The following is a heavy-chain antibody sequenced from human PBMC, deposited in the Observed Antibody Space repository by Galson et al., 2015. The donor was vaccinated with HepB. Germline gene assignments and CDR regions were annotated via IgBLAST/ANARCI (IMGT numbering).Heavy chain of an antibody. J-gene: IGHJ6*02. Sequence: SVKVSCKASGYTFTDYYLYWVRQAPGQGLECLGWINPNSGGTNYAQRFEGRVTITGDTSISTAYLDLSRLRSDDTAIYYCARSLGCSNNCQSDVWGQGTTVSVSS. D-gene: IGHD2-2*01. CDR3: ARSLGCSNNCQSDV. CDR2: INPNSGGT. CDR1: GYTFTDYY. V-gene: IGHV1-2*02.